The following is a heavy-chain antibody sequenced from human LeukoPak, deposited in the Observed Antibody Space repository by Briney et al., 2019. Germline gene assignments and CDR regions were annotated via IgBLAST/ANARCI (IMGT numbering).Heavy chain of an antibody. V-gene: IGHV3-23*01. D-gene: IGHD2-15*01. CDR1: GFTFSSYA. CDR2: ISGSGGST. Sequence: QPGGSLRLSCAASGFTFSSYAMSWVRLAPEKGLEWVSAISGSGGSTYYADSVKGRFTISRDNSKNTLYLQMNSLRADDTAVYYCANLRGRGAYACSGSGCYSYWGQGTLVTVS. CDR3: ANLRGRGAYACSGSGCYSY. J-gene: IGHJ4*02.